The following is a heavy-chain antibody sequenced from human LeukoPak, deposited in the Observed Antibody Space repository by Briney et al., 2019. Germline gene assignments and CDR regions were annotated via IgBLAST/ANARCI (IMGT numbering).Heavy chain of an antibody. CDR2: ISGSGGST. CDR1: GFTFSSYA. V-gene: IGHV3-23*01. J-gene: IGHJ6*02. D-gene: IGHD6-13*01. CDR3: AKEGIAAAGKIYYYGMDV. Sequence: PGGSLGLSCAASGFTFSSYAMSWVRQAPGKGLEWVSAISGSGGSTYYADSVKGRFTISRDNSKNTLYLQMNSLRAEDTAVYYCAKEGIAAAGKIYYYGMDVWGQGTTVTVSS.